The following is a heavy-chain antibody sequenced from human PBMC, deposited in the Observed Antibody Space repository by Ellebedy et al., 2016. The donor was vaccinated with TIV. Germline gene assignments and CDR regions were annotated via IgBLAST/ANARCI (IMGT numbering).Heavy chain of an antibody. CDR1: GGSFSGYY. CDR2: INHSGST. D-gene: IGHD6-19*01. J-gene: IGHJ4*02. Sequence: MPSETLSLTCAVYGGSFSGYYWSWIRQPPGKGLEWIGEINHSGSTNYNPSLKSRVTISVDTSKNQFSLKLSSVTAADTAVYYCARSSGWLGFDYWGQGTLVTVSS. V-gene: IGHV4-34*01. CDR3: ARSSGWLGFDY.